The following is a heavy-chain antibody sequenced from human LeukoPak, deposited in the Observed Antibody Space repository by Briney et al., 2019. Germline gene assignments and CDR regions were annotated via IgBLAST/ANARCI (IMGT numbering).Heavy chain of an antibody. D-gene: IGHD2-21*01. Sequence: GGSLRLSCAASGFTISSYDMNWVRQAQGKGLEWVSYISSSGSTIDYADSVKGRFTTSRDNAKNSLYLQMNSLRVQDTAVYYCAREVMLSPGILDYWGQGTLVTVSS. CDR2: ISSSGSTI. CDR1: GFTISSYD. CDR3: AREVMLSPGILDY. J-gene: IGHJ4*02. V-gene: IGHV3-48*03.